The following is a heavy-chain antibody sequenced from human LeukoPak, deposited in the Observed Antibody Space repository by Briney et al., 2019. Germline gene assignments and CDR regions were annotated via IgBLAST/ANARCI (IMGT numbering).Heavy chain of an antibody. D-gene: IGHD3-10*01. CDR3: AILRITMVRGVNFFDY. J-gene: IGHJ4*02. V-gene: IGHV7-4-1*02. CDR1: GGTFSSYA. CDR2: INTNTGNP. Sequence: ASVKVSCKASGGTFSSYAISWVRQAPGQGLEWMGWINTNTGNPTYAQGFTGRFVFSLDTSVSTAYLQISSLKAEDTAVYYCAILRITMVRGVNFFDYWGQGTLVTVSS.